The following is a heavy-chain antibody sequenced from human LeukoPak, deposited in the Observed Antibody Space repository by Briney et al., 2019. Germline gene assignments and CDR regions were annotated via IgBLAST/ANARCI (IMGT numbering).Heavy chain of an antibody. D-gene: IGHD3-9*01. CDR2: LYYSGST. V-gene: IGHV4-30-4*08. J-gene: IGHJ6*03. CDR1: GGSISSGDYY. CDR3: ARNGLTGYYPHYSYYYYMDV. Sequence: PSQTLSLTCTVSGGSISSGDYYWSWIRQPPGKGLEWIGYLYYSGSTYYNPSLKSRVTISVDTSKNQFSLKLSSVTAADTAVYYCARNGLTGYYPHYSYYYYMDVWGKGTTVTVSS.